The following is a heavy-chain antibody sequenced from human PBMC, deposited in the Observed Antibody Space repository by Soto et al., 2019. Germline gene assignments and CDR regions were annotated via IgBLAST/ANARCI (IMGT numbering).Heavy chain of an antibody. Sequence: GESLKISCTASGFTFGDYAMSWFRQAPGKGLEWVGFIRSKAYGGTTEYAASVKGRFTISRDDSKSIAYLQMNSLKTEDTAVYYCTRERYSSSSSSLPEYNWFDPWGQGTLVTVSS. J-gene: IGHJ5*02. CDR1: GFTFGDYA. D-gene: IGHD6-6*01. CDR2: IRSKAYGGTT. CDR3: TRERYSSSSSSLPEYNWFDP. V-gene: IGHV3-49*03.